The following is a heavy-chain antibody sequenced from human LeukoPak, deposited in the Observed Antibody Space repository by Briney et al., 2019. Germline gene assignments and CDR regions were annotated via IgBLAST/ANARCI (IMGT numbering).Heavy chain of an antibody. J-gene: IGHJ3*02. Sequence: IPSQTLSLTCTVSGGSISSGGYYWSWIRQHPGKGLEWIGYIYYSGSTNYNPSLKSRVTISVDTSKNQFSLRLSSVTAADTAVFYCAASIAAAGRLGVFDIWGQGTMVTVSS. CDR2: IYYSGST. V-gene: IGHV4-31*03. D-gene: IGHD6-13*01. CDR3: AASIAAAGRLGVFDI. CDR1: GGSISSGGYY.